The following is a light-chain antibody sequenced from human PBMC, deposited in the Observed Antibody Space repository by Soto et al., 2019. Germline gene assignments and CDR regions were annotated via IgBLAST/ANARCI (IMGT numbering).Light chain of an antibody. CDR1: QSVSSTY. V-gene: IGKV3-20*01. CDR2: GAS. J-gene: IGKJ2*01. Sequence: EIVLTQSPGTLSLSPGERATLSCRASQSVSSTYLAWYQQKPGQAPRLLVYGASSRATGIPDRFSGSASGADFTLTISRLEPEDFAVYYCQQYESSPPGYTFGQGTKLEIK. CDR3: QQYESSPPGYT.